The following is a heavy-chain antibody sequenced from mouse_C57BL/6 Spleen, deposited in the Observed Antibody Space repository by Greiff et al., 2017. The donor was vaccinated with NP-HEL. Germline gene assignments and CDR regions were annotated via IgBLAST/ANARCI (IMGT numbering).Heavy chain of an antibody. Sequence: EVQLQQSGPELVKPGASVKISCKASGYTFTDYYMNWVKQSHGKSLEWIGDINPNNGGTSYNQKFKGKATLTVDKSSSTAYRELRSLTSEDSAVYYCAREYYNYAMDYWGQGTSVTVSS. J-gene: IGHJ4*01. V-gene: IGHV1-26*01. CDR2: INPNNGGT. CDR3: AREYYNYAMDY. CDR1: GYTFTDYY. D-gene: IGHD2-12*01.